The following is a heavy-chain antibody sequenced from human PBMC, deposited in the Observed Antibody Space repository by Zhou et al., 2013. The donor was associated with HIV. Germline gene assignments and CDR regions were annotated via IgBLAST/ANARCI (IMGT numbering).Heavy chain of an antibody. CDR1: GGTFSSYA. D-gene: IGHD3-10*01. J-gene: IGHJ1*01. V-gene: IGHV1-69*12. CDR2: ITPIFGTT. CDR3: ATPLSFGEAPYFQR. Sequence: QVHLVQSGAEVKKPGSSVKVSCKASGGTFSSYAISWVRQAPGQGLEWMGGITPIFGTTNYAQKFQGRVTIIADESTNTAYMELSSLRSEDTAVYYCATPLSFGEAPYFQRWGQGHPSHRL.